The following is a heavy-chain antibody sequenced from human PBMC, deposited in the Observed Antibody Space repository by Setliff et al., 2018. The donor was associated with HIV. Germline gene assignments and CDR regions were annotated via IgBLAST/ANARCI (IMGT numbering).Heavy chain of an antibody. D-gene: IGHD1-26*01. CDR3: GRDGGYSGRYFVLGYFNS. J-gene: IGHJ4*02. CDR2: VSHSGDT. CDR1: GGSVSSGPYY. V-gene: IGHV4-39*02. Sequence: PSETLSLTCTVSGGSVSSGPYYWGWVRLSPGKGLEWIGSVSHSGDTYYSPALKNRVSMSIDTSKSQFSLKLDSVIVADTALYYCGRDGGYSGRYFVLGYFNSWGQGALVTVSS.